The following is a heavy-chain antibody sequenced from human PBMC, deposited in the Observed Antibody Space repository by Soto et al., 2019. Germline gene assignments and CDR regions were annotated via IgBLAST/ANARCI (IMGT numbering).Heavy chain of an antibody. J-gene: IGHJ5*02. CDR3: SRRAPEGFDP. CDR1: GGSFGSSAYY. V-gene: IGHV4-39*01. CDR2: INSSGST. Sequence: TLSLTCTVSGGSFGSSAYYWGWIRRAPGKGLEWIGSINSSGSTFSNPSLKSRVTLSVDTSKNQFSLKLTSVTAADTALYYCSRRAPEGFDPWGQGTLVTVSS.